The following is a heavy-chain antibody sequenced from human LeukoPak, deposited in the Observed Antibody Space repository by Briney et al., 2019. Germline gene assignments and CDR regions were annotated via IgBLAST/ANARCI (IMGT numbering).Heavy chain of an antibody. V-gene: IGHV1-69*06. CDR3: ARGPLVGTFDY. CDR2: IIPIFGTA. D-gene: IGHD1-26*01. Sequence: SVKVSCKASGYTFTSYYMHWVRQAPGQGLEWMGGIIPIFGTANYAQKFQGRVTITADKSTSTAYMELSSLRSEDTAVYYCARGPLVGTFDYWGQGTLVTVSS. J-gene: IGHJ4*02. CDR1: GYTFTSYY.